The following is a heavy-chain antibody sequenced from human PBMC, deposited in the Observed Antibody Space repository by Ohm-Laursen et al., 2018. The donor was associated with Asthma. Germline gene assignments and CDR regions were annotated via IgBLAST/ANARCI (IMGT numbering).Heavy chain of an antibody. CDR1: GFTFSDFG. V-gene: IGHV3-30*18. CDR3: AKDQEYYDSSGYFGY. CDR2: ISYDGSNR. D-gene: IGHD3-22*01. Sequence: SLRLSCSASGFTFSDFGMHWVRQAPGKGLEWVVVISYDGSNRYYVDSVKGRFTISRDNSQNTLYLQMNSLRAEDTAVYYCAKDQEYYDSSGYFGYWGQGTLVTVSS. J-gene: IGHJ4*02.